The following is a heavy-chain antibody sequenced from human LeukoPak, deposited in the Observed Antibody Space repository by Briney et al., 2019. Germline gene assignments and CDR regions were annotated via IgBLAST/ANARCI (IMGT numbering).Heavy chain of an antibody. V-gene: IGHV4-34*01. CDR1: GGSISGYY. Sequence: SETLSLTCSVSGGSISGYYWSWIRQPPGKGLEWIGEINHSGSTNYNPSLKSRVTISVDTSKNQFSLKLSSVTAADTAVYYCARGLVVDTAMVTRVNWFDPWGQGTLVTVSS. CDR2: INHSGST. CDR3: ARGLVVDTAMVTRVNWFDP. D-gene: IGHD5-18*01. J-gene: IGHJ5*02.